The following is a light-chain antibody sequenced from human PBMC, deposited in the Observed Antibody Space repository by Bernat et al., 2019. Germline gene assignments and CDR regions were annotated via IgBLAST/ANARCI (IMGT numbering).Light chain of an antibody. Sequence: AIRMTQSPSPFSASTGDRVTITCRASQGISSYLAWYQQKPGKAPKLLIYAASTLQSGVPSRFSGSGSGKDFTLTISCLQSEDFATYYCQQYYSYPWTFGQGTKVEIK. J-gene: IGKJ1*01. CDR3: QQYYSYPWT. CDR1: QGISSY. V-gene: IGKV1-8*01. CDR2: AAS.